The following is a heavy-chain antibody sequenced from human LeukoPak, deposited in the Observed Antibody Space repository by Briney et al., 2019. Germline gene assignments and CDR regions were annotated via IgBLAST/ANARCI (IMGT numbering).Heavy chain of an antibody. CDR2: ISNSGSNT. CDR3: ARDTHDYYDISGHYSPDY. D-gene: IGHD3-22*01. J-gene: IGHJ4*02. CDR1: GFTFSDYD. Sequence: GGSLRLSYAASGFTFSDYDMSWIRQAPGKGLQWVSYISNSGSNTNYADSVKGRFTISRDNAKNSLYLQMNSLRAEDTALYYCARDTHDYYDISGHYSPDYWGQGTLVSVSS. V-gene: IGHV3-11*05.